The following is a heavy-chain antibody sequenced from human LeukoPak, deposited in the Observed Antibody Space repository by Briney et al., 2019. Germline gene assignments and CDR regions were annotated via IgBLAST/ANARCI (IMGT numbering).Heavy chain of an antibody. Sequence: TGGSLRLSCAASGFTFSSYSMNWVRQAPGKGLEWVSSISSSSSYIYYADSVKGRFTISRDNAKNSLYLQMNSLRAEDTAVYYCAAAAATGDYFDYWGQGTLVTVSS. CDR3: AAAAATGDYFDY. CDR2: ISSSSSYI. V-gene: IGHV3-21*01. CDR1: GFTFSSYS. D-gene: IGHD6-13*01. J-gene: IGHJ4*02.